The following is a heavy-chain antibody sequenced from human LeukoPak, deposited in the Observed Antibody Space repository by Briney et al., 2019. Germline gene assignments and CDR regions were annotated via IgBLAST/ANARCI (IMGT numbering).Heavy chain of an antibody. CDR2: IYSGGAT. V-gene: IGHV3-66*01. CDR3: ARFLSYYYGLDV. J-gene: IGHJ6*02. CDR1: GFTFSSNY. Sequence: GSLRLSCAASGFTFSSNYMSWVRQAPGKGLEWVSVIYSGGATNYADSVKGRFTISRDNSKNTLYLQVNSLRAEDTAIYFCARFLSYYYGLDVWGQGTTVTVSS.